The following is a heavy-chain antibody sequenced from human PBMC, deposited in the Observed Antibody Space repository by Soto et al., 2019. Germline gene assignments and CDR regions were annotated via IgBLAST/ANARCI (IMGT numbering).Heavy chain of an antibody. Sequence: QVQLQESGPGLVKPSQTLSLTCSVSGVSINSGGYYWSWIRHHPGKGLEWIGYIYYTGHTFYNASLKSRVAMSLDTSKNQFSLKLSSVTAADTAVYCCARGSQLERDALDIWGQGTMVTVSS. CDR1: GVSINSGGYY. D-gene: IGHD1-1*01. CDR3: ARGSQLERDALDI. J-gene: IGHJ3*02. V-gene: IGHV4-31*03. CDR2: IYYTGHT.